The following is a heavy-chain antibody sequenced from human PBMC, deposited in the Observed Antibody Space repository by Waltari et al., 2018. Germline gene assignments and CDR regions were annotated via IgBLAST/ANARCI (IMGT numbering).Heavy chain of an antibody. CDR3: ARGLDKGLTFDI. D-gene: IGHD2-15*01. CDR1: GFTFSRYA. CDR2: ISYDGSNK. J-gene: IGHJ3*02. Sequence: QVQLVESGGGVVQPGRSLRLSCAGSGFTFSRYAMRWVREAPGEGLAGVAVISYDGSNKYYADSVTGRFTISRDNSKNTLYLQMNSLRAEDTAVYYCARGLDKGLTFDIWGQGTMVTVSS. V-gene: IGHV3-30-3*01.